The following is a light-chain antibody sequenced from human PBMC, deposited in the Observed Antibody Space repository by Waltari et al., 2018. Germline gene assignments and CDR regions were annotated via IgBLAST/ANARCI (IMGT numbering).Light chain of an antibody. J-gene: IGKJ3*01. V-gene: IGKV1-33*01. CDR2: DAS. Sequence: DIHMTQSPSSLSASLEGRVTTTCQAGPDISNYLHWYQHKPGKAPKHLIYDASNLETGVSSRFSGSGSGTDFTFTCRCLQPEDIETYYCQQYANLPPAFTFGPGTKVDIK. CDR1: PDISNY. CDR3: QQYANLPPAFT.